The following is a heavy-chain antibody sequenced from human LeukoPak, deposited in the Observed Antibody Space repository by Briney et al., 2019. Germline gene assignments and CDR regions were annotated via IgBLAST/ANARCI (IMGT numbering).Heavy chain of an antibody. D-gene: IGHD3-3*01. CDR2: IYTSGST. J-gene: IGHJ3*02. CDR3: ARAGFLEWFPFGAFDI. CDR1: GGFTSPYK. Sequence: PSETLSLTCTVSGGFTSPYKWSWIRQPAGKGLEWIGRIYTSGSTNYNPSLKSRVTMSVDTSKNQFSLKLSSVTAADTAVYYCARAGFLEWFPFGAFDIWGQGTMVTVSS. V-gene: IGHV4-4*07.